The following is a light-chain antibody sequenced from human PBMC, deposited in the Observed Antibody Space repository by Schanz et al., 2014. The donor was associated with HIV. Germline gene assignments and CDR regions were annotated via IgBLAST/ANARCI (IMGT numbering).Light chain of an antibody. CDR3: HQYGSSPRT. CDR1: QSVSSSY. CDR2: GAS. V-gene: IGKV3-20*01. J-gene: IGKJ1*01. Sequence: EIVLTQSPGTLSLSPGERATLSCRASQSVSSSYLAWYQQKPGQAPTLLIYGASSSATGIPDRFSGSGSGTDFTLTISRLEPEDFAVYYCHQYGSSPRTFGQGTKVEI.